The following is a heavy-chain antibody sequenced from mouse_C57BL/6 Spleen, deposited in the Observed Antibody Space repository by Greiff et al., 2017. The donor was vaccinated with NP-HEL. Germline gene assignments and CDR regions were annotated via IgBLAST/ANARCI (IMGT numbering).Heavy chain of an antibody. V-gene: IGHV1-55*01. CDR3: ARPANWDGKGVFDY. CDR1: GYTFTSYW. CDR2: IYPGSGST. J-gene: IGHJ2*01. Sequence: QVQLQQPGAELVKPGASVKMSCKASGYTFTSYWITWVKQRPGQGLEWIGDIYPGSGSTNYNEKFKSKATLTVDTSSSTAYMQLSSLTSEDSAVYYGARPANWDGKGVFDYWGQGTTLTVSS. D-gene: IGHD4-1*01.